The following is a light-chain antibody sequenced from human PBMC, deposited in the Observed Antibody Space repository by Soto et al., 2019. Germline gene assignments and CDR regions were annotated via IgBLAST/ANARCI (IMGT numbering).Light chain of an antibody. CDR2: DAS. V-gene: IGKV3-11*01. CDR1: QSVSSY. J-gene: IGKJ4*02. Sequence: EIVLTQSQASLSLSPGERATLSCRASQSVSSYLAWYQQKPGQAPRLLIYDASNRATGIPARFSGSGSGTDFTLTISSLEPEDFAVYYCQQRSNWPGFGGGTKAEIK. CDR3: QQRSNWPG.